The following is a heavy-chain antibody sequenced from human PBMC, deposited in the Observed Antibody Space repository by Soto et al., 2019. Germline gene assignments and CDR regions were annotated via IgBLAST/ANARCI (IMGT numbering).Heavy chain of an antibody. D-gene: IGHD4-17*01. CDR1: GFTFSSYA. V-gene: IGHV3-23*01. J-gene: IGHJ3*02. CDR2: ISASGGST. CDR3: AKDPNGDYVGAFAI. Sequence: GGSLRLSCAASGFTFSSYAMTWVRQAPGKGPEWVSSISASGGSTYYADAVSGRFTISRDNSKNTLSLQMHSLRVEDTALYYCAKDPNGDYVGAFAIWGQGTTVTVSS.